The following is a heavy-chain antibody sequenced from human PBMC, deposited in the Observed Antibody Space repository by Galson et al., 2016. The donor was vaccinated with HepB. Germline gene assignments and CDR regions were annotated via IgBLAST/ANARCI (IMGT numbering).Heavy chain of an antibody. Sequence: SLRLSCAASGFIFSDYYMSWIRQAPGKGLEWVSHISSSGAYTKYADSVKGRFTISRDNAKNSLYLQMNSLRAEDTAVYYCARDVVVAATRDCRWFDPWGQGTLVTVSS. CDR2: ISSSGAYT. V-gene: IGHV3-11*05. J-gene: IGHJ5*02. D-gene: IGHD2-15*01. CDR1: GFIFSDYY. CDR3: ARDVVVAATRDCRWFDP.